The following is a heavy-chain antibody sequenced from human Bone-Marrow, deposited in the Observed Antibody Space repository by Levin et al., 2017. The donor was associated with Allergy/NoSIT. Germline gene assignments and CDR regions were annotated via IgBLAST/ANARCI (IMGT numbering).Heavy chain of an antibody. V-gene: IGHV4-61*01. Sequence: ASETLSLNCTVSGVSVSSTSYYWSWIRQPPGKGLEWIGYIYDSGRTKYIPSLKSRVTISVDTSKNQISLKVMSVTAADTAVYYCARVRGPYDFYIDYWGQGILVTVSS. CDR3: ARVRGPYDFYIDY. J-gene: IGHJ4*02. D-gene: IGHD3-3*01. CDR1: GVSVSSTSYY. CDR2: IYDSGRT.